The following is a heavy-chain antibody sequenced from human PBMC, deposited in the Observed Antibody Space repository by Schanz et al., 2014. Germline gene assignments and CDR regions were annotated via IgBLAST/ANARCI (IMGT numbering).Heavy chain of an antibody. J-gene: IGHJ4*02. Sequence: QVQVVQSGAELKKPGASVKVSCKASGYTFSSHGIHWLRQAPGQRLEWMGWISVYNHNKEYDQKFQGRVTMTADTTTSTVYMELRSLRSDDAAVYYCARDAADFYDILTEEDYWGQGTLVTVSS. D-gene: IGHD3-9*01. CDR1: GYTFSSHG. CDR3: ARDAADFYDILTEEDY. CDR2: ISVYNHNK. V-gene: IGHV1-3*01.